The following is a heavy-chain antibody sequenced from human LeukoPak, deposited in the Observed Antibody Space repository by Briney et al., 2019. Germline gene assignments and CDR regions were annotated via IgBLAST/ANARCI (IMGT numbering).Heavy chain of an antibody. CDR1: GFTFSNYV. CDR3: AKARAPSGWFNSDY. V-gene: IGHV3-23*01. D-gene: IGHD6-19*01. J-gene: IGHJ4*02. Sequence: GGSLRLTCAASGFTFSNYVMSWVRQAPGKGLEWVSGISGSGDSTYYADSVKGRFTISRDNSKNTLYLQMNSLRVEDTAAYYCAKARAPSGWFNSDYWGQGTLVTVCS. CDR2: ISGSGDST.